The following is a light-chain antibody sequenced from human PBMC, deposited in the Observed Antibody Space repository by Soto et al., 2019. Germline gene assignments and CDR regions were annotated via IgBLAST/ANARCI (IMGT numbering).Light chain of an antibody. CDR3: HSYDSSLSASV. V-gene: IGLV1-40*01. CDR1: SSNIGAGYD. CDR2: GTT. J-gene: IGLJ1*01. Sequence: QSVLTQTPSVSGAPGQRVTISCTGSSSNIGAGYDVHWYQHLPGTAPKLLIYGTTNRPSGVPDRFSGSKSGISASLAITWLQAEDEADYYCHSYDSSLSASVFGAGTKVTVL.